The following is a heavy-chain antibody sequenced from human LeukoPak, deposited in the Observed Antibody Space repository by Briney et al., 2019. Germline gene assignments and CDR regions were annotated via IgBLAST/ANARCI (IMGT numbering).Heavy chain of an antibody. CDR3: ARDPPLSAFDI. CDR1: GDPISSSSW. Sequence: SETLSLTCAVSGDPISSSSWWNWVRQPPGKGLEWIGEIFHSGSTNYNPSLKSRVTISVDKSKNQFSLRLTSVTAADTAVYYCARDPPLSAFDIWGQGTMVTVSS. CDR2: IFHSGST. V-gene: IGHV4-4*02. D-gene: IGHD2/OR15-2a*01. J-gene: IGHJ3*02.